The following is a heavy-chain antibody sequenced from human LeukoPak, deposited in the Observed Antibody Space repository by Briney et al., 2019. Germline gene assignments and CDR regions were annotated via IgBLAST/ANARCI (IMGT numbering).Heavy chain of an antibody. CDR3: ARAGGYYDFWSGYPPDY. D-gene: IGHD3-3*01. V-gene: IGHV1-2*02. CDR2: INPNSGGT. CDR1: GYTFTGYY. Sequence: PVASVKVSCKASGYTFTGYYMHWVRQAPGQGLEWMGWINPNSGGTNHAQKFQGRVTMTRETSISTAYMELSRLRSDDTAVYYCARAGGYYDFWSGYPPDYWGQGTLVTVSS. J-gene: IGHJ4*02.